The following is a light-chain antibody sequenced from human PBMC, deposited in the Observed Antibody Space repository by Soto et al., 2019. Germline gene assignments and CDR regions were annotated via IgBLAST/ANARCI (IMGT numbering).Light chain of an antibody. CDR2: DAS. J-gene: IGKJ2*01. CDR1: QDISTS. V-gene: IGKV1-33*01. Sequence: DIQLTQSPSSLSASIGDSVTITCQASQDISTSLNWYHRRPGKAPKLLTTDASTLQTGVPPRFRGSGAGTDFSFTISRLQPEDFGEYYCQQYENVPTFGQGTKVKIK. CDR3: QQYENVPT.